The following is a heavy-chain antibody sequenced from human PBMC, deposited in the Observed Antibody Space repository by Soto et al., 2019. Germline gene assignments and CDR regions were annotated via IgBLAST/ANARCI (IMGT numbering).Heavy chain of an antibody. V-gene: IGHV4-31*01. CDR2: VSASGTT. Sequence: QVQLQESGPGLVKPSQTLSLTCTVSGDSISVGYYWSWIRQHPGKGLEWIGYVSASGTTYYNPSLKSLVSISTDTSKNQFSLEVSAVTAADTAVYYCARDRGSYGMDVWGQGTTVTVSS. CDR3: ARDRGSYGMDV. J-gene: IGHJ6*02. CDR1: GDSISVGYY.